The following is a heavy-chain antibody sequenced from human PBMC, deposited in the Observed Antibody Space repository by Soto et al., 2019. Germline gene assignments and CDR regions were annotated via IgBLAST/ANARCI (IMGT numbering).Heavy chain of an antibody. Sequence: ASVKVSCKASGGTFSSYAISWVRQAPGQGLEWMGGIIPIFGTANYAQKFQGRVTITADESTSTAYMELSSLRSEDTAVYYWARANNARFDAFDIWGQGTMVTVSS. D-gene: IGHD6-6*01. CDR3: ARANNARFDAFDI. J-gene: IGHJ3*02. CDR1: GGTFSSYA. V-gene: IGHV1-69*13. CDR2: IIPIFGTA.